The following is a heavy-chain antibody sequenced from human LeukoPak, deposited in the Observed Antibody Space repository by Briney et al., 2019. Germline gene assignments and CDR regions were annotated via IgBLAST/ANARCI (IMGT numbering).Heavy chain of an antibody. J-gene: IGHJ6*03. D-gene: IGHD1-14*01. V-gene: IGHV1-2*02. Sequence: ASVKVSCKASGYTFTGYHMHWVRQAPGQGLEGMGWINPHSGGTDYAQKFQGRVTMTRDTSISTVYVELSRLRSDDTAVYYCARVGPWVNPDYYYYYMDVWGKGTTVTVSS. CDR2: INPHSGGT. CDR3: ARVGPWVNPDYYYYYMDV. CDR1: GYTFTGYH.